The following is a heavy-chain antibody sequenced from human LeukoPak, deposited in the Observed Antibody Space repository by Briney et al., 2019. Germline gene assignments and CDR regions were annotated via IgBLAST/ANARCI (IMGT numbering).Heavy chain of an antibody. V-gene: IGHV3-7*03. J-gene: IGHJ4*02. Sequence: GGSLRLSCAASGFTFSRHWMTWVRQAPGKGLEWVANIKHDGSEKNYVDSVKGRFTISRDNAKNSLYLQMNSLRAEDTAVYYCATPLDYYDRSDSHQGGDWGQGTLVTVS. CDR2: IKHDGSEK. D-gene: IGHD3-22*01. CDR1: GFTFSRHW. CDR3: ATPLDYYDRSDSHQGGD.